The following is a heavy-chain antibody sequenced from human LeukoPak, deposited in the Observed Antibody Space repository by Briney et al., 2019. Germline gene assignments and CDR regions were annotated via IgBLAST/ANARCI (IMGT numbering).Heavy chain of an antibody. J-gene: IGHJ4*02. CDR1: GGSVNSGSYY. CDR3: ARAERYDFWSGYYFDY. V-gene: IGHV4-61*02. Sequence: SQTLSLTCTVSGGSVNSGSYYWSWIRQPAGKGLEWIGRIYTSGSTNYNPSLKSRVTISVDTSKNQFSLKLSSVTAADTAVYYCARAERYDFWSGYYFDYWGQGTLVTVSS. D-gene: IGHD3-3*01. CDR2: IYTSGST.